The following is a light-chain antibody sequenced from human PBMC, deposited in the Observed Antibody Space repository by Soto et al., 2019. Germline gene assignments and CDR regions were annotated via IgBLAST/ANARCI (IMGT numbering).Light chain of an antibody. J-gene: IGLJ2*01. V-gene: IGLV2-14*03. CDR1: SSDVGDFNY. CDR3: RAYSSSTTHVV. Sequence: QSALTQPASVSGSPGQSVTISCTGTSSDVGDFNYVSWYQHLPGRAPKLIIYDVTNRPSGISYRFSASKSGRTASLTISGLQAEDEADYYCRAYSSSTTHVVFGGGTKLTVL. CDR2: DVT.